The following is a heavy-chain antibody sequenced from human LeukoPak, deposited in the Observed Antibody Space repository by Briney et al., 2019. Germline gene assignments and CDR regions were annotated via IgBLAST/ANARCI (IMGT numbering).Heavy chain of an antibody. CDR1: GGSISSGDYY. V-gene: IGHV4-30-4*08. D-gene: IGHD3-3*01. J-gene: IGHJ4*02. CDR3: ARVVFPFGVVISTPGTFDY. Sequence: PSETLSLTCTVSGGSISSGDYYWSWIRQPPGKGLDWIGYIYYSGSTYYNPSLKSRVTISVDTSKNQFSLKLSSVTAADTAVYYCARVVFPFGVVISTPGTFDYWGQGTLVTVSS. CDR2: IYYSGST.